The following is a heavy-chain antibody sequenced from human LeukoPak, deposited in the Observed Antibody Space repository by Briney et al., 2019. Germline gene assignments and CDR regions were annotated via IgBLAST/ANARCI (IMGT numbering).Heavy chain of an antibody. CDR2: INPNSGGT. CDR3: ARFVVVPAAISDAFDI. CDR1: GYTFTGYY. D-gene: IGHD2-2*01. V-gene: IGHV1-2*02. Sequence: ASVKVSCKASGYTFTGYYMHWVRQAPGQGLEWKGWINPNSGGTNYAQKFRGRVTMTRDTSISTAYMELSRLRSDDTAVYYCARFVVVPAAISDAFDIWGQGTMVTVSS. J-gene: IGHJ3*02.